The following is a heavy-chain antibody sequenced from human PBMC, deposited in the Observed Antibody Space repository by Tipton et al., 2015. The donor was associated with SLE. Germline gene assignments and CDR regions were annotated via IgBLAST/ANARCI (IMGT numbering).Heavy chain of an antibody. Sequence: TLSLTCTVSGGSISSHYWSWIRQPPGKGLEWIGEINHSGSTNYNPSLKSRVTISVDTSKNQFSLKLSSVTAADTAVYYCARHYGSRYFDYWGQGTLVTVSS. CDR2: INHSGST. D-gene: IGHD1-26*01. CDR1: GGSISSHY. V-gene: IGHV4-34*01. CDR3: ARHYGSRYFDY. J-gene: IGHJ4*02.